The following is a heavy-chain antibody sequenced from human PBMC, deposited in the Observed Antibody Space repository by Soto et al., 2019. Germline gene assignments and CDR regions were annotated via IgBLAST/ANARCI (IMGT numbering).Heavy chain of an antibody. CDR2: IVGSSTTI. Sequence: EVQLLESGGGLVQPGESLRLSCAASGFTFSNYAMSWVRQAPGKGLEWVSAIVGSSTTIYYADSVKGRFTISRDNSGSTLYLQMNSLRAEDSAVYYCAKGGEAESRYDSWGQGTLVTVSS. CDR3: AKGGEAESRYDS. J-gene: IGHJ4*02. CDR1: GFTFSNYA. V-gene: IGHV3-23*01. D-gene: IGHD3-10*01.